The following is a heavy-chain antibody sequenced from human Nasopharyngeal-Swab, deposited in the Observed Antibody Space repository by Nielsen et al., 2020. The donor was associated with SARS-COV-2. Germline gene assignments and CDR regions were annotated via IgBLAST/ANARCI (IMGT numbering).Heavy chain of an antibody. Sequence: GESLKISCAASGFTFSSYAMSWVRQAPGKGLDWVSAISGSGGSTYYADSVKGRFTISRENSKNTLYLQMNSLRAEDTAVYYCAKWSQVTTDVFDIWGQGTMVTVSS. J-gene: IGHJ3*02. V-gene: IGHV3-23*01. CDR3: AKWSQVTTDVFDI. D-gene: IGHD2-21*02. CDR2: ISGSGGST. CDR1: GFTFSSYA.